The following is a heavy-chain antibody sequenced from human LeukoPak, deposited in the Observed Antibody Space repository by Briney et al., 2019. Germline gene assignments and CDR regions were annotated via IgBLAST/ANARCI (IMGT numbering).Heavy chain of an antibody. CDR3: ARPDYSGFDWGFDF. D-gene: IGHD5-12*01. V-gene: IGHV4-34*01. CDR2: INHSGST. J-gene: IGHJ4*02. Sequence: SETLSLTCAVYGGSFSGYYWSWIRQPPGKGLEWIGEINHSGSTNYNPSLKSRVTISVDTSKNQFSLKLSSVTAADTAVYYCARPDYSGFDWGFDFWGQGTLVTVSS. CDR1: GGSFSGYY.